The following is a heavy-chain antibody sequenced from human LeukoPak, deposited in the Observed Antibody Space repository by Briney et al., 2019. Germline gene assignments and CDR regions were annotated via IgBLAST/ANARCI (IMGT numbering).Heavy chain of an antibody. CDR3: ARGRTWIQPFDP. CDR1: GGSFSGYY. D-gene: IGHD5-18*01. J-gene: IGHJ5*02. V-gene: IGHV4-34*01. Sequence: SETLSLTCAVYGGSFSGYYWSWIRQPPGKGLEWIGEINHSGSTNYNPSLKSRVTISVDTSKNQFSLKLSSVTAADTAVYYCARGRTWIQPFDPWGQGTLVTVSS. CDR2: INHSGST.